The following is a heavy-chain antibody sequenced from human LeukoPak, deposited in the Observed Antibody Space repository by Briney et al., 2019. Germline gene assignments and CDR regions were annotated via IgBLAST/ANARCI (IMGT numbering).Heavy chain of an antibody. D-gene: IGHD1-26*01. CDR3: ARVKVGAPVV. CDR2: INHSGST. J-gene: IGHJ4*02. CDR1: GGSFSGYY. Sequence: KPSETLSLTCAVYGGSFSGYYWSWIRQPPGKGLEWIGEINHSGSTNYNPSLKSRVTISVDTSKNQFSLKLSSVTAADTAVYYCARVKVGAPVVWGQGTLVTVSS. V-gene: IGHV4-34*01.